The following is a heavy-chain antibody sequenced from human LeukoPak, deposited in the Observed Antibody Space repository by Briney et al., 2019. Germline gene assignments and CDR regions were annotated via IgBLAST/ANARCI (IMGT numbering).Heavy chain of an antibody. D-gene: IGHD4-17*01. CDR2: IIPIFGTA. J-gene: IGHJ4*02. Sequence: SVKVSCKASGYTFTSSGFSWVRQAPGQGLEWMGGIIPIFGTANYAQKFQGRVTITADESTSTAYMELSSLRSEDTAVYYCARDCCGDRRLDYWGQGTLVTVSS. CDR1: GYTFTSSG. CDR3: ARDCCGDRRLDY. V-gene: IGHV1-69*13.